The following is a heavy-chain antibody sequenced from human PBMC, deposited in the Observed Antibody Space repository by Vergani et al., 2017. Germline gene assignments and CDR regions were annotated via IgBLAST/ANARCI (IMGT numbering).Heavy chain of an antibody. CDR1: GYSISSGYY. J-gene: IGHJ6*02. CDR2: IYHSGST. D-gene: IGHD3-22*01. CDR3: ARPLNLYSYYYDSSGYPYGMDV. V-gene: IGHV4-38-2*01. Sequence: QVQLQESGPGLVKPSETLSLTCAVSGYSISSGYYWGWIRQPPGKGLEWIGSIYHSGSTYYNPSLKSRVTISVDTSKNQFSLKLSSVTAADTAVYYCARPLNLYSYYYDSSGYPYGMDVWGQGTTVTVSS.